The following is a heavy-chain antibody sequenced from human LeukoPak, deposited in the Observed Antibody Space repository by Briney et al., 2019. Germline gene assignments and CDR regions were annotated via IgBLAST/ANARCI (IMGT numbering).Heavy chain of an antibody. CDR3: GIEISGFPDY. Sequence: GRSLRLSCAASGFTFSSYGMLWVRQAPGKGLEWVAVIWYDGSNKYYADSVKGRFTISRDNSKNTLYLQMNSLRAEDTAVYYCGIEISGFPDYWGQGTLVTVSS. J-gene: IGHJ4*02. D-gene: IGHD6-19*01. V-gene: IGHV3-33*01. CDR1: GFTFSSYG. CDR2: IWYDGSNK.